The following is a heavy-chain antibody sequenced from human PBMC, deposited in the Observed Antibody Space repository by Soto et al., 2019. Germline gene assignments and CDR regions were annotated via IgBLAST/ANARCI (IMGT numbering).Heavy chain of an antibody. V-gene: IGHV3-9*01. J-gene: IGHJ4*02. CDR3: ARSSYFYDAGGYYHPFDY. D-gene: IGHD3-22*01. Sequence: GGSVRLSCAGSGFIFGDYAMHWVRQAPGKGLEWVSGISYNSVSIGYADSVKGRFTISRDNARNSLYLQINGVRAEDTAFYYCARSSYFYDAGGYYHPFDYSGQGTLVTVSS. CDR1: GFIFGDYA. CDR2: ISYNSVSI.